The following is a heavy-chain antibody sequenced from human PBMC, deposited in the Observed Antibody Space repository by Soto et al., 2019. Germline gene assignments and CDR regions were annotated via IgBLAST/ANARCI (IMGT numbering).Heavy chain of an antibody. CDR2: IYCDDDK. CDR3: AHPRGIVDTAMDTRGWFGP. CDR1: GFSLSTSGVG. Sequence: SGPTLVKPTQTLTLTCTFSGFSLSTSGVGVGWIRQPPGKALEWLALIYCDDDKRYSPSLKSRLTITKDTSKNQVVLTMTNMDPVDTPTYYCAHPRGIVDTAMDTRGWFGPWGQGTLLTFSS. V-gene: IGHV2-5*02. D-gene: IGHD5-18*01. J-gene: IGHJ5*02.